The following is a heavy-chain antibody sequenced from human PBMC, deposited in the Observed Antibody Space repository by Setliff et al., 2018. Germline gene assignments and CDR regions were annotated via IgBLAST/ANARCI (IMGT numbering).Heavy chain of an antibody. V-gene: IGHV4-39*01. J-gene: IGHJ4*02. D-gene: IGHD6-19*01. CDR3: ASNPFNSGPPYYFDY. Sequence: SETLSLTCIVSGDSIGSNKNYWGWIRQPPGKGLEYIGSIYYSGNTYYNASLRSRVNLSVDTSKNQFSLKLDSVIVADTAVYYCASNPFNSGPPYYFDYWGQGTLVTVSS. CDR2: IYYSGNT. CDR1: GDSIGSNKNY.